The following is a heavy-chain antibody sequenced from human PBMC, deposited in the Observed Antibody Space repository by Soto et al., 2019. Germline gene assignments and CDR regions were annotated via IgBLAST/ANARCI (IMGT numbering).Heavy chain of an antibody. CDR1: GGSIRSNNR. V-gene: IGHV4-4*02. Sequence: QVQLQESGPGLVKPSGTLSLTCAVSGGSIRSNNRWSWVRQPPGKGLEWIGEIFHSGSTNYHTSLDTRVTISVDKSKNQFSLKLSSVTAADTAVYYCARVYSGSYSDYWGQGTLVTVSS. CDR3: ARVYSGSYSDY. D-gene: IGHD1-26*01. CDR2: IFHSGST. J-gene: IGHJ4*02.